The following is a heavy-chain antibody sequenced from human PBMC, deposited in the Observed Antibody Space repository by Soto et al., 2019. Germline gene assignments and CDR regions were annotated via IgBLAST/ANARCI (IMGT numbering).Heavy chain of an antibody. D-gene: IGHD4-4*01. CDR2: IYHSGST. J-gene: IGHJ5*02. CDR3: ARGYSNYYWFDP. Sequence: SETLSLTCAVSGGSISSGGYSWSWIRQPPGKGLEWIGYIYHSGSTYYNPSLKSRVTISVDRSKNQFSLKLSSVTAADTAVYYCARGYSNYYWFDPWGQGTLATVPS. V-gene: IGHV4-30-2*01. CDR1: GGSISSGGYS.